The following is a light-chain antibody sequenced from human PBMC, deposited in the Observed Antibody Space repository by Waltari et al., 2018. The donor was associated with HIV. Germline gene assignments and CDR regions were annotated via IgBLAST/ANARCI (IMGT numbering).Light chain of an antibody. CDR1: QSLSSS. Sequence: EIVLTQSQATLSLSPGATATLSCRASQSLSSSLAWYQHKAGQAPRLLIYEASKRATGVPDRLSGSGSGTDFILTINILEPEDFAVYYCQSRTTWPPTFGPWTKVDIK. J-gene: IGKJ3*01. CDR3: QSRTTWPPT. CDR2: EAS. V-gene: IGKV3-11*01.